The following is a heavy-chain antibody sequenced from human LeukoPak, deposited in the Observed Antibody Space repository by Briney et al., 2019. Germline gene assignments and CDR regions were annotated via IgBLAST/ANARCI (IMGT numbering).Heavy chain of an antibody. Sequence: SETLALTCTVSGGCLSSYYWSWIRQPPGKGLEWIGYIYTSGSTNYNPSLKSRVTISAETSKNQLSLKLSSVTAADTAVYYCARATGNYYDSSGYHLDYWGQGTLVTVSS. V-gene: IGHV4-4*09. D-gene: IGHD3-22*01. CDR3: ARATGNYYDSSGYHLDY. CDR1: GGCLSSYY. CDR2: IYTSGST. J-gene: IGHJ4*02.